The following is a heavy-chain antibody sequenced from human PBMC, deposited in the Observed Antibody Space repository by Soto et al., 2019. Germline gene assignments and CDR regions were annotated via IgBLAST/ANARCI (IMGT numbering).Heavy chain of an antibody. CDR3: ARGGYALVGATPNFDY. Sequence: QVQLQQWGAGLLKPSETLSLTCAVYGGSFSGYYWSWIRQPPGKGLEWIGEINHSGSTNYNPSLKSRVTISVDTSKNQFSLKLSSVTAADTAVYYCARGGYALVGATPNFDYWGQGTLVTVSS. CDR1: GGSFSGYY. V-gene: IGHV4-34*01. D-gene: IGHD1-26*01. CDR2: INHSGST. J-gene: IGHJ4*02.